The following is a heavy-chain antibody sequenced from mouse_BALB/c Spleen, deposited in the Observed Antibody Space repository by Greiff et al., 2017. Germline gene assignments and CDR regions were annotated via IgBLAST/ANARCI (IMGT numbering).Heavy chain of an antibody. Sequence: EVQRVESGGGLVKPGGSLKLSCAASGFTFSSYTMSWVRQTPEKRLEWVATISSGGSYTYYPDSVKGRFTISRDNAKNTLYLQMSSLKSEDTAMYYCARHETMITTFAYWGQGTLVTVSA. CDR3: ARHETMITTFAY. J-gene: IGHJ3*01. D-gene: IGHD2-4*01. CDR2: ISSGGSYT. V-gene: IGHV5-6*01. CDR1: GFTFSSYT.